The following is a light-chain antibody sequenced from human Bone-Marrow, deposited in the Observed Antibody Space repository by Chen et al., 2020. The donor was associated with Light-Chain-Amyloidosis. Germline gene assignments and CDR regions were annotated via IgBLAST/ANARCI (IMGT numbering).Light chain of an antibody. CDR2: SVS. CDR1: SSDVGYYNY. V-gene: IGLV2-8*01. CDR3: SSYAGSNNYV. J-gene: IGLJ1*01. Sequence: QSALTQPPSASGSPGQSVTISCTGTSSDVGYYNYVSWYQQHPGKAPKLMIYSVSQRPSGVPDRFSGSKSGNTASLTVAGLQAEDEADYYCSSYAGSNNYVFGTGTKVTVL.